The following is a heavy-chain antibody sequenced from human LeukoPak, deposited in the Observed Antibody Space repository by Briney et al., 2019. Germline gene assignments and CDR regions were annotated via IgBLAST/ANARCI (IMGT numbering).Heavy chain of an antibody. V-gene: IGHV3-48*01. CDR2: ISYSSSTI. J-gene: IGHJ4*02. CDR1: GFTFSSYS. Sequence: GGSLRLSCAASGFTFSSYSMNWVRQAPGKGLEWVSYISYSSSTIYYADSVKGRFTISRDNAKNSLYLQMNSLRAEDTAVYYCAKDPTHYRVWDYYETIGLSYWGQGTLVTVSS. D-gene: IGHD3-22*01. CDR3: AKDPTHYRVWDYYETIGLSY.